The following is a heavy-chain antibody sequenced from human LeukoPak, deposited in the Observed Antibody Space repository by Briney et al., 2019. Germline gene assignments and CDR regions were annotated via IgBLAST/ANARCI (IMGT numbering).Heavy chain of an antibody. CDR2: TYYRSKWYN. Sequence: SQTLSLTCAISGDSDSSNSGAWTWIRQSPSRGLEWLGRTYYRSKWYNDYAVSVRSRITINPDTSKNQLSLQLNSVTPEDTAVYYCARALSANYGMNVWGQGTTVTVSS. V-gene: IGHV6-1*01. CDR3: ARALSANYGMNV. D-gene: IGHD2/OR15-2a*01. J-gene: IGHJ6*02. CDR1: GDSDSSNSGA.